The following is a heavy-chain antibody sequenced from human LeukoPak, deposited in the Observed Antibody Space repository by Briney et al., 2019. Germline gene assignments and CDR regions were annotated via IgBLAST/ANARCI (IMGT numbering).Heavy chain of an antibody. D-gene: IGHD1-26*01. J-gene: IGHJ3*02. CDR1: GFTFSNYE. V-gene: IGHV3-48*03. CDR3: ARGLGRAFDI. CDR2: ISSSRGTI. Sequence: GGSLRLSCAASGFTFSNYEMNWVRQAPGTGLEWVSYISSSRGTIYYADSVRGRFTISRDNAENSLYLQMNSLRAEDTAVYYCARGLGRAFDIWGQGTMVTVSS.